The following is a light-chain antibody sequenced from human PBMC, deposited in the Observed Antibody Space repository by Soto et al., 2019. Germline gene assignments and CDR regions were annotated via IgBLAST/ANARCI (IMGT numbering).Light chain of an antibody. CDR2: LNSDGSH. J-gene: IGLJ2*01. CDR3: QTWGTGTVV. Sequence: QLVLTQSPSASASLGASVKLTCTLSSGHSSYAIAWHQQQPEKGSRYLMKLNSDGSHSKGDGIPDRFSASTSGAERYLTISSLQSEDEADYYCQTWGTGTVVFGGGTKLTVL. V-gene: IGLV4-69*01. CDR1: SGHSSYA.